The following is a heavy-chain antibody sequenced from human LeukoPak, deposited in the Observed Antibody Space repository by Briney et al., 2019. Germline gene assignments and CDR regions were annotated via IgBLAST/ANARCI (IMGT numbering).Heavy chain of an antibody. CDR3: ARGLSIAAADAFDI. CDR1: GYTFTSYY. J-gene: IGHJ3*02. CDR2: IIPIFGTA. V-gene: IGHV1-69*05. D-gene: IGHD6-13*01. Sequence: ASVKVSCKASGYTFTSYYMHWVRQAPGQGLEWMGGIIPIFGTANYAQKFQGRVTITTDESTSTAYMELSSLRSEDTAVYYCARGLSIAAADAFDIWGQGTMVTVSS.